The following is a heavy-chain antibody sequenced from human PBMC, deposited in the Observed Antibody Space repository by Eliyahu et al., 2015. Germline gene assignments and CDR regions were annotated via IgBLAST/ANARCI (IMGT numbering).Heavy chain of an antibody. D-gene: IGHD3-3*01. CDR3: ARPRGTLRFLEWLGDWVY. CDR2: IYPGDSDT. Sequence: EVQLVQSGAEVKKPXESLXXSCKGSGXSFTSYWIGWVXXVPGKGLEWMGIIYPGDSDTRYSPSFQGQVTISADKSISTAYLQWSSLKASDTAMYYCARPRGTLRFLEWLGDWVYWGQGTLVTVSS. V-gene: IGHV5-51*01. J-gene: IGHJ4*02. CDR1: GXSFTSYW.